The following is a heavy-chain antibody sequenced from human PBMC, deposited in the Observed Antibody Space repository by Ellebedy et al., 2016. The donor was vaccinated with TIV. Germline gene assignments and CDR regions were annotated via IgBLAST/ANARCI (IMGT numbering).Heavy chain of an antibody. Sequence: GGSLRLXXAASGFTFSGSHMHWVRQAPGKGLEWVGPIRSEADNYATAYAASVNGRFTISRDDSKNTAYLQMNSLKTEDTAVYYCARQTDSCHDYWGQGTLVTVSS. D-gene: IGHD2-2*01. V-gene: IGHV3-73*01. CDR3: ARQTDSCHDY. CDR2: IRSEADNYAT. CDR1: GFTFSGSH. J-gene: IGHJ4*02.